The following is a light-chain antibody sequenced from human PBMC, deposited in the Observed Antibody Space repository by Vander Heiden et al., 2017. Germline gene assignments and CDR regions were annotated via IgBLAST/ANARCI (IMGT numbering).Light chain of an antibody. CDR1: RSITTL. CDR3: QQYDSYPWT. J-gene: IGKJ1*01. CDR2: KAS. V-gene: IGKV1-5*03. Sequence: TPMTHSPSTLYASVGDRVTITCRASRSITTLLVWYQQKPGKAPHLLISKASNLETGVSSKFSGSGSGTEFTLTISNLQPGDFATYYCQQYDSYPWTFGQGTKVEI.